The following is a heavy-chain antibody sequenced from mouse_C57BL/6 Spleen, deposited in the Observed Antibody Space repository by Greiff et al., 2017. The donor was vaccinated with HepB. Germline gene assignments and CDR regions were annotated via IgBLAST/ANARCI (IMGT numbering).Heavy chain of an antibody. J-gene: IGHJ2*01. D-gene: IGHD1-1*02. CDR3: ASGGDFDY. Sequence: VKLQQAGPELVKPGASVKISCKASGYTVTDYYMNWVKQSQGKSLEWIGDMNPNNGGTSYNQKFKGKATLTVDKSASTAYMELRSLTSEDSAVYYCASGGDFDYWGQGTTLTVSS. V-gene: IGHV1-26*01. CDR2: MNPNNGGT. CDR1: GYTVTDYY.